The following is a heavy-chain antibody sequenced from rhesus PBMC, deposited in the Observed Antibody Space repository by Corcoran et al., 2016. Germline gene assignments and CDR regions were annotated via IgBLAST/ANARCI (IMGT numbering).Heavy chain of an antibody. J-gene: IGHJ4*01. CDR3: ARLGAFDY. Sequence: QVQLQESGPGLVKPSETLPLTCAVSAGSFRSYWWSWIRQPPGKGLEWIGYIYGSGGGTNYNPSLKSRVTISKDASKNQFSLKLSSVTAADTAVYYCARLGAFDYWGQGVLVTVSS. CDR2: IYGSGGGT. CDR1: AGSFRSYW. V-gene: IGHV4-80*01.